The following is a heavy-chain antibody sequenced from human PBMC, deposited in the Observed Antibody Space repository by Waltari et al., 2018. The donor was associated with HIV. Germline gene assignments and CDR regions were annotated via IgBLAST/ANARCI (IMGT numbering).Heavy chain of an antibody. CDR2: VRGKTYGGTT. V-gene: IGHV3-49*05. J-gene: IGHJ6*02. D-gene: IGHD3-22*01. CDR3: ARADDSRGYFLFGLDV. CDR1: GCSVCDEA. Sequence: EEHLVESGGDGVKLGRSWRRCGKGAGCSVCDEALDWFGQAPGTGLDWVGFVRGKTYGGTTEYAASVKGRFTMSREDAKSIAFLQMNSLKTEDSGVYYCARADDSRGYFLFGLDVWGQGTTVTVSS.